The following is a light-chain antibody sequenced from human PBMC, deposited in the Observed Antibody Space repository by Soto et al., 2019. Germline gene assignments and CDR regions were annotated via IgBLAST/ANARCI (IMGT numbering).Light chain of an antibody. CDR3: LKDNTAPFT. J-gene: IGKJ3*01. CDR2: ASS. V-gene: IGKV1-27*01. Sequence: DIPMTQSPSSLSASVGDRVTITCRASGTISVYLAWYRHKPGKVPERLIYASSILQSGVPSRFSGSRAGTEFTLTISGLRHEDVAKYYCLKDNTAPFTVGPGNKV. CDR1: GTISVY.